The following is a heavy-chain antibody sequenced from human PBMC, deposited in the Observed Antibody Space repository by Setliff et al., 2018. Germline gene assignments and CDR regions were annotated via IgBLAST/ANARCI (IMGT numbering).Heavy chain of an antibody. Sequence: SLKISCAASGFTFSSYWMSWVRQAPGKGLEWVANIKQDGSEKYYVDPVKGRFTISRDNAKNSLYLQMNSLRAEDTAVYYCARAFGSGWFWGQGTLVTVSS. CDR2: IKQDGSEK. CDR3: ARAFGSGWF. D-gene: IGHD6-19*01. J-gene: IGHJ4*02. CDR1: GFTFSSYW. V-gene: IGHV3-7*01.